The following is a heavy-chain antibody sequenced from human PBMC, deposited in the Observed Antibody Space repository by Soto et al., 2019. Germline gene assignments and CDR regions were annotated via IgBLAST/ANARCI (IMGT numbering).Heavy chain of an antibody. V-gene: IGHV3-23*01. J-gene: IGHJ4*02. D-gene: IGHD2-2*02. Sequence: EVQLLESGGGLEQPGGSLRLSCAASGFTFRTYTMNWVRQAPGQGLEWVSGIYGDGSETFYADSVKGRFTISRDNSRSMLFLHVNSLRAAATAIYFCVKDRIPDGRWNFDYWGQGTVVTVSS. CDR3: VKDRIPDGRWNFDY. CDR2: IYGDGSET. CDR1: GFTFRTYT.